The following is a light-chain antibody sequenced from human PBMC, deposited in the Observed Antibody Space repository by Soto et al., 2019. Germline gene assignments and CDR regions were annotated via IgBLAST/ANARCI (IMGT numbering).Light chain of an antibody. CDR3: QQYNHYSGLT. V-gene: IGKV1-5*01. CDR1: QGITRW. J-gene: IGKJ4*01. CDR2: DAS. Sequence: DIQLTQSPSFLSASVGDRVTITCRASQGITRWLAWYQQKPGEAPKLLIYDASSLESGVPSRFSGSGSGTEFTLTISSPQPDDFATYYCQQYNHYSGLTFGGGTKVDIK.